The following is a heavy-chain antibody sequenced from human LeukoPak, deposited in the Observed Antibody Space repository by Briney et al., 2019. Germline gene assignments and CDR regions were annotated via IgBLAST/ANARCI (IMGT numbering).Heavy chain of an antibody. CDR2: ISSSSSYI. Sequence: GGSLRLSCAASGFTFSSYSMNWVRQAPGKGLEWVSSISSSSSYIYYADSVKGRFTISRDNAKNSLYLQMNSLRAEDTAVYYCAREGAAVAGRFDYWGQGTLVTVS. J-gene: IGHJ4*02. D-gene: IGHD6-19*01. CDR3: AREGAAVAGRFDY. V-gene: IGHV3-21*01. CDR1: GFTFSSYS.